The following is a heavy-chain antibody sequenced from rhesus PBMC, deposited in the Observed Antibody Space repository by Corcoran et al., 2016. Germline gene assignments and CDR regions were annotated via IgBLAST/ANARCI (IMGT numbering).Heavy chain of an antibody. CDR1: GGSISSNY. D-gene: IGHD2-15*01. V-gene: IGHV4-160*01. Sequence: QVQLQESGPGLVKPSETLSLTCAVSGGSISSNYWSWIRQPPGKGLEWIGRIYGSGGRTDYNPSLKSRVTISTDTSKNQFSLKLSSVTAADTAVYYCARNSPLAYCSGTYCSYWYFDLWGPGTPITISS. J-gene: IGHJ2*01. CDR3: ARNSPLAYCSGTYCSYWYFDL. CDR2: IYGSGGRT.